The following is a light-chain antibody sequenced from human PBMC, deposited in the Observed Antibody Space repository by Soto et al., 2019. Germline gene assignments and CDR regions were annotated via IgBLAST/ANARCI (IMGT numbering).Light chain of an antibody. V-gene: IGLV2-8*01. CDR3: SSYAGSNNFV. Sequence: QSALTQPPSASGSPGQSVTISCTGTSSDVGGYNYVSWYPQHPGKAPKLMMYEVSKRPSGVPDRFSGSKSGNTASLTVSGLQAEDEADYYCSSYAGSNNFVFGTGTKLTVL. CDR1: SSDVGGYNY. CDR2: EVS. J-gene: IGLJ1*01.